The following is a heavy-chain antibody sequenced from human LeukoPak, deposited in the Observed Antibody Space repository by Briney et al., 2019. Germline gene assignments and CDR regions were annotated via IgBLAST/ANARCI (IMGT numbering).Heavy chain of an antibody. V-gene: IGHV3-23*01. CDR2: ISGSGGST. J-gene: IGHJ4*02. D-gene: IGHD3-9*01. CDR1: GFTFSSYA. Sequence: GGSLRLSCAASGFTFSSYAMSWVRQAPGKGLEWVSAISGSGGSTYYADSVKGRFTISRDNSKNTLYLQMNSLRAEDTAVYYCAKDRPYYDILTGYLFDYWGQGTLVTVSS. CDR3: AKDRPYYDILTGYLFDY.